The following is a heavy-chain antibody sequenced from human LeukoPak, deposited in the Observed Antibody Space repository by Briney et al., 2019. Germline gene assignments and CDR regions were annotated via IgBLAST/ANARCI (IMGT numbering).Heavy chain of an antibody. CDR1: GYTFTGYY. CDR3: ARLNIPMGTIDY. Sequence: ASVKVSFKASGYTFTGYYMHWVRQARGQGREWMGWINPDSGCTNYAQKVQGRVTMTRDTSISTAYIELSRLTSDDTAVYFCARLNIPMGTIDYWGQGTLVTVSS. CDR2: INPDSGCT. D-gene: IGHD2-2*02. J-gene: IGHJ4*02. V-gene: IGHV1-2*02.